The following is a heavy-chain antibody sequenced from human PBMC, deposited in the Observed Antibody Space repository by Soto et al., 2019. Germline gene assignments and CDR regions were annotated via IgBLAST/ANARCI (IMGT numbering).Heavy chain of an antibody. CDR2: ISSSSSYI. Sequence: GGSLRLSCAASGFTFSSYIMNWVRQAPGKGLEWVSSISSSSSYIYYADSVKGRFTISRDNAKNSLYLQMNSLRAEDTAVYYCATYYGSGSYFPDHYYYGMDVWGQGTTVTVSS. J-gene: IGHJ6*02. V-gene: IGHV3-21*01. CDR3: ATYYGSGSYFPDHYYYGMDV. CDR1: GFTFSSYI. D-gene: IGHD3-10*01.